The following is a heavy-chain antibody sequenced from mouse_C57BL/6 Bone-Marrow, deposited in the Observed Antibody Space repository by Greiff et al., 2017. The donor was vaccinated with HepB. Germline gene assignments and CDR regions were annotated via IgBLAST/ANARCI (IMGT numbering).Heavy chain of an antibody. CDR1: GFTFSDYG. CDR3: ASGGYGYDGFAY. J-gene: IGHJ3*01. CDR2: ISSGSSTI. Sequence: DVKLVESGGGLVKPGGSLKLSCAASGFTFSDYGMHWVRQAPEKGLEWVAYISSGSSTIYYADTVKGRFTISRDNAKNTLFLQMTSLRSEDTAMYYCASGGYGYDGFAYWGQGTLVTVSA. D-gene: IGHD2-2*01. V-gene: IGHV5-17*01.